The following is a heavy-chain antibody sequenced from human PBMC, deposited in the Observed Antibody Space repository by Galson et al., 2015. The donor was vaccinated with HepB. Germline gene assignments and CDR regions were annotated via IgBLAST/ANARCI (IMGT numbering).Heavy chain of an antibody. J-gene: IGHJ4*02. CDR1: GYTITING. CDR2: ISANSGDT. D-gene: IGHD2-15*01. CDR3: ARETPDTYYFDY. Sequence: SVKVSCKASGYTITINGISWVRQAPGKGLEWMGWISANSGDTKYAQKLQGRVTMTRDTSTSTAYLELRSLRSDDTAVYYCARETPDTYYFDYWGQGTLVTVSS. V-gene: IGHV1-18*04.